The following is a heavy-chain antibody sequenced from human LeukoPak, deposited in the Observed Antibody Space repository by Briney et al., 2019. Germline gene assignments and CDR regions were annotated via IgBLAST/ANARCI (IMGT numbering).Heavy chain of an antibody. CDR2: ISWNSGSI. CDR3: AKADSSGFEMDFDY. Sequence: PGGSLRLSCAASGFTFDDYAMHWVRQAPGKGLEWVSGISWNSGSIGYADSVKGRFTISRDNAKNSLYLQMNSLRAEDTALYYCAKADSSGFEMDFDYWGQGTLVTVSS. CDR1: GFTFDDYA. J-gene: IGHJ4*02. V-gene: IGHV3-9*01. D-gene: IGHD3-22*01.